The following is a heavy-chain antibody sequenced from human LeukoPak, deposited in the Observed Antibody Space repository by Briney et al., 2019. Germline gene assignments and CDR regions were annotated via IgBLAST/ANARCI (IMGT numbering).Heavy chain of an antibody. CDR1: GFTFSSYA. J-gene: IGHJ4*02. V-gene: IGHV3-30-3*01. CDR3: ARDISQ. D-gene: IGHD3-9*01. Sequence: GRSLRLSCAASGFTFSSYAMHWVRQAPGKGLEWVAVISYDGSNKYYADPVKGRFTISRDNSKNTLYLQMNSLRAEDTAVYYCARDISQWGQGTLVTVSS. CDR2: ISYDGSNK.